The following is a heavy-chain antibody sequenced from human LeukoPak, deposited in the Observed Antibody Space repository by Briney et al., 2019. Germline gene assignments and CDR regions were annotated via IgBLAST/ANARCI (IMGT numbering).Heavy chain of an antibody. CDR1: GGSISSSNW. CDR3: ARVVAAAGTWGDYFDY. Sequence: PSETLSLTCAVSGGSISSSNWWSWVRQPPGKGLEWIGEIYHSGSTIYNPSLKSRVTISVDKSKNQFSLKLSSVTAADTAVYYCARVVAAAGTWGDYFDYWGQGTLVTVSS. J-gene: IGHJ4*02. CDR2: IYHSGST. V-gene: IGHV4-4*02. D-gene: IGHD6-13*01.